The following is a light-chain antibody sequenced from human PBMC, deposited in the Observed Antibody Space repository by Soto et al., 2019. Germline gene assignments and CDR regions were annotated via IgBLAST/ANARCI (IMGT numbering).Light chain of an antibody. CDR2: DAS. Sequence: DIQMTQSPSTLSASVGDRVTITCRASQSISRWLAWYHQKPGKAPKLLIYDASSLESGVPSRFSGRGSGTEFTLTISSLQPDDFATYYCKQYNSYSYTFGQGTKLEIK. CDR1: QSISRW. V-gene: IGKV1-5*01. CDR3: KQYNSYSYT. J-gene: IGKJ2*01.